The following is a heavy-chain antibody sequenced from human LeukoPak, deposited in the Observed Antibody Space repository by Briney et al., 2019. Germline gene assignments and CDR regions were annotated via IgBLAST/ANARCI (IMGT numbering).Heavy chain of an antibody. CDR1: GYTFTSYY. D-gene: IGHD5-18*01. V-gene: IGHV1-2*02. CDR3: ARFGYSYGYFDY. J-gene: IGHJ4*02. CDR2: INPNSGGT. Sequence: ASVKVSCKASGYTFTSYYMHWVRQAPGQGLEWMGWINPNSGGTNCAQKFQGRVTMTRDTSISTAYMELSRLRSDDTAVYYCARFGYSYGYFDYWGQGTLVTVSS.